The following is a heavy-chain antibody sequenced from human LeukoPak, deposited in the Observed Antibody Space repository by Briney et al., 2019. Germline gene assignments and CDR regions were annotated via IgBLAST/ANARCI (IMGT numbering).Heavy chain of an antibody. J-gene: IGHJ4*02. CDR1: GFTFSTYA. CDR3: AKERAGYTNPYYFDY. Sequence: PGGSLRLSCAASGFTFSTYAMSWVRQAPGKGLEWVSTISGSGANTYYADSVRGRFTISRDNSKNTLYPHMNSLRAEDTAVCYCAKERAGYTNPYYFDYWGQGTLVTVSS. D-gene: IGHD3-16*02. V-gene: IGHV3-23*01. CDR2: ISGSGANT.